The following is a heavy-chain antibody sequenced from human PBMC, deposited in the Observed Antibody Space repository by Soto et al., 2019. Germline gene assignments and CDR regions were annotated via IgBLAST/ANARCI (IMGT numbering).Heavy chain of an antibody. CDR2: INAGNGNT. J-gene: IGHJ5*02. V-gene: IGHV1-3*01. Sequence: ASVKVSCKASGYTFTSYAMHWVRQAPGQRFEWMGWINAGNGNTKYSQKFQGRVTITRDTSASTAYMELSSLRSEDTAVYYCARNPYDFWSGIRGWFDPWGQGTLVTVSS. D-gene: IGHD3-3*01. CDR3: ARNPYDFWSGIRGWFDP. CDR1: GYTFTSYA.